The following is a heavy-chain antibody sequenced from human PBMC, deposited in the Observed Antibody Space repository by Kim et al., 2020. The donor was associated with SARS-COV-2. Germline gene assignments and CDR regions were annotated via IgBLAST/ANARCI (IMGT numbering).Heavy chain of an antibody. CDR3: ARIDGYNSHAFDI. V-gene: IGHV4-59*01. D-gene: IGHD5-12*01. Sequence: YNPSLKSRVTISVDTSKNQFSLKLSSVPAADTAVYYCARIDGYNSHAFDIWGQGTMVTVSS. J-gene: IGHJ3*02.